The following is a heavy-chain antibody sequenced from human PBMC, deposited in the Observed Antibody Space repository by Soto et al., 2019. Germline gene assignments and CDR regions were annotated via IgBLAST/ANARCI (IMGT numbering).Heavy chain of an antibody. J-gene: IGHJ6*02. CDR3: ATSEEGITIFGVVIRYYYGMDV. D-gene: IGHD3-3*01. V-gene: IGHV3-7*05. Sequence: GGSLRLSCAASRFIFSNYWMSWVRQAPGKGLEWVANIKQDGSEKYYVDSVKGRFTISRDNAKNSLYLQMNSLRAEDTAVYYCATSEEGITIFGVVIRYYYGMDVWGQGTTVTVSS. CDR2: IKQDGSEK. CDR1: RFIFSNYW.